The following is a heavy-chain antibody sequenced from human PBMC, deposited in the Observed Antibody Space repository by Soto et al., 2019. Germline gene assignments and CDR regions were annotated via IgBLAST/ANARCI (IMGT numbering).Heavy chain of an antibody. CDR2: INHSGST. V-gene: IGHV4-34*01. CDR3: ARAPYDFWSGYSRYFDY. Sequence: SETLSLTCAVYGGSFSGYYWSWIRQPPGKGLEWIGEINHSGSTNYNPSLKSRVTISVDTSKNQFSLKLSSVTAADTAVYYCARAPYDFWSGYSRYFDYWGQGTLVTVSS. J-gene: IGHJ4*02. D-gene: IGHD3-3*01. CDR1: GGSFSGYY.